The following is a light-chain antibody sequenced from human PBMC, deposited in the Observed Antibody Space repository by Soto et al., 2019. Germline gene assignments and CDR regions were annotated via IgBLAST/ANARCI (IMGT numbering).Light chain of an antibody. CDR1: QRSSSY. J-gene: IGKJ1*01. CDR2: AVS. CDR3: QQSYSAPRT. V-gene: IGKV1-39*01. Sequence: DIQMTQSPSSLSASVGDRVTITCRASQRSSSYLNWYQQKPGKAPKILIYAVSNLQSGVPSRFSGSGSGTDFTLTISSLQPEDFATYDCQQSYSAPRTFGQGTKVEIK.